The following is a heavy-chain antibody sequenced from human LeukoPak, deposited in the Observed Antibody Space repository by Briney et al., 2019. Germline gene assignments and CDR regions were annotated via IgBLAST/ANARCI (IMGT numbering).Heavy chain of an antibody. V-gene: IGHV3-7*01. J-gene: IGHJ4*02. CDR1: GFTFSSYW. D-gene: IGHD3-10*01. CDR3: ASCTYYYGSGSYFPYYFDY. Sequence: GGSLRLSCAASGFTFSSYWMSWVRQAPGKGLEWVANIKQDGSEKYYVDSVKGRFTISRDNAKNSLYLQMNSLRAEDTAVYYCASCTYYYGSGSYFPYYFDYWGQGTLVTVSS. CDR2: IKQDGSEK.